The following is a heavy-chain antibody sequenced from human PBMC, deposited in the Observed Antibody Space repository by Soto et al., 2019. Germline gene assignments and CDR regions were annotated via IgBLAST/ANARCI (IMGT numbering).Heavy chain of an antibody. CDR1: GYTFTSYY. Sequence: ASVKVSCKASGYTFTSYYMHWVRQAPGQGLEWMGWISTYNGYTNYPQKIQDRATMTTDTSTTTAYMELRSLRSDDTAVYYCARAQYCSGGSCHFDYWGQGTLVTASS. J-gene: IGHJ4*02. D-gene: IGHD2-15*01. CDR3: ARAQYCSGGSCHFDY. CDR2: ISTYNGYT. V-gene: IGHV1-18*04.